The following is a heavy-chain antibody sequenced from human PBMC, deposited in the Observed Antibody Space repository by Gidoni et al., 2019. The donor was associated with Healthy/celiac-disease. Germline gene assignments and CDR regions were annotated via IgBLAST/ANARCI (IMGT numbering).Heavy chain of an antibody. Sequence: QVQLQESGPGLVKPSQTLSLTCTFSGGSISSGGYYWSWIRQHPGKGLEWIGYIYYRGSTYYNPSLKSRVNISVDTSKNQFSLKLSSVTAADTAVYYCARDQVGSYYYYGMDVWGQGTTVTVSS. CDR1: GGSISSGGYY. V-gene: IGHV4-31*03. CDR3: ARDQVGSYYYYGMDV. D-gene: IGHD2-2*03. J-gene: IGHJ6*02. CDR2: IYYRGST.